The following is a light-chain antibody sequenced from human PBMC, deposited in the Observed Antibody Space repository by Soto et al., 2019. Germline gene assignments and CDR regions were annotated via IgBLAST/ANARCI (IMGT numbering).Light chain of an antibody. Sequence: EIVMTQSPATLSVSPGERATLSCRASQSVSSNLAWYQQKPGQAPRLLIYGASTRATGFPARFSGSGSGTEFTLTISSLQSEDFAVYCCQQYNNWPLTVGGGTKVDIK. V-gene: IGKV3-15*01. J-gene: IGKJ4*01. CDR2: GAS. CDR1: QSVSSN. CDR3: QQYNNWPLT.